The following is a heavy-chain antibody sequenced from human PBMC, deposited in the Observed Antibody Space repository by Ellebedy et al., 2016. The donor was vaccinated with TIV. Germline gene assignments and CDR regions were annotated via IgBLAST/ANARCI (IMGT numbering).Heavy chain of an antibody. Sequence: GGSLRLSCAAYGFSFRSYWMSWVRQAPGKGLEWVANINQDGSDKYYVDSVKGRFTISRDNAKNSLYLQMNSLRAEDTSVYYCATDGSYGDYRSPAHAFEIWGQGTKVTVSS. J-gene: IGHJ3*02. D-gene: IGHD4-17*01. CDR2: INQDGSDK. CDR3: ATDGSYGDYRSPAHAFEI. CDR1: GFSFRSYW. V-gene: IGHV3-7*01.